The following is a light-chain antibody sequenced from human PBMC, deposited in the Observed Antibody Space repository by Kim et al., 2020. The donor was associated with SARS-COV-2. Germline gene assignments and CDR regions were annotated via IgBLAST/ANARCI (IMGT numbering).Light chain of an antibody. CDR1: QSVWNN. V-gene: IGKV1-39*01. Sequence: AFVGDTVIITCRASQSVWNNLIWDQHKPGTAPKLLIYGASNLQTGVPPRFSGSGSGTRFTLTINTFQPEDFATFYCQQSHSTPRTFGQGTQVDIK. J-gene: IGKJ1*01. CDR3: QQSHSTPRT. CDR2: GAS.